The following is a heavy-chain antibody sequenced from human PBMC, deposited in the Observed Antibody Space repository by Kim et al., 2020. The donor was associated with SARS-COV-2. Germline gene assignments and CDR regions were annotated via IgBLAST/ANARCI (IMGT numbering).Heavy chain of an antibody. J-gene: IGHJ4*02. D-gene: IGHD3-9*01. CDR2: IYHSGST. V-gene: IGHV4-30-2*01. CDR1: GGSISSGGYS. Sequence: SETLSLTCAVSGGSISSGGYSWSWIRQPPGKGLEWIGYIYHSGSTYYNPSLKSRVTISVDRSKNQFSLKLSSVTAADTAVYYCARGNDILTGYQYYFDYWGQGTLVTVSS. CDR3: ARGNDILTGYQYYFDY.